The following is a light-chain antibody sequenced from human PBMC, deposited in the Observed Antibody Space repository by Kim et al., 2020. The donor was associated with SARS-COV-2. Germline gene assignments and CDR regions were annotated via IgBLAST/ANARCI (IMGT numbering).Light chain of an antibody. J-gene: IGKJ5*01. CDR2: GAS. Sequence: PGDTATLSGRAGRSLTRNDVALYQRKPGQAPRLLIYGASTRATGIPDRFSGSGSGTEFTLTISRLEPEDFAVYLCQQYGSSPIVTFGQGTRLEIK. CDR1: RSLTRND. V-gene: IGKV3-20*01. CDR3: QQYGSSPIVT.